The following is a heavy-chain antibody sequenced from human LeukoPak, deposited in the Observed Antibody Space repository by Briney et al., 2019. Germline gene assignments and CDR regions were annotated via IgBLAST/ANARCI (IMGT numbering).Heavy chain of an antibody. CDR1: GFTFDDYA. Sequence: GGSLRLSCAASGFTFDDYALSWVRQAPGKGLEWVSSINWNAGSTSYADSVRGRFTISRDNSKSTLSLQMNSLRAEDTAIYYCATYRQVLLPFESWGQGTLVTVSS. CDR3: ATYRQVLLPFES. D-gene: IGHD2-8*02. V-gene: IGHV3-20*04. CDR2: INWNAGST. J-gene: IGHJ4*02.